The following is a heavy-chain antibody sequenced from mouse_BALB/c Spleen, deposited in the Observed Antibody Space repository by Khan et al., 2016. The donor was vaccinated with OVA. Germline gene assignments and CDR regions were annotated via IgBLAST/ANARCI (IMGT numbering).Heavy chain of an antibody. V-gene: IGHV1S137*01. CDR1: GYTFPDFT. J-gene: IGHJ3*01. CDR2: ISTYYGDA. Sequence: QVQLKESGAELVRPGVSVKISCKGSGYTFPDFTLHWVKQSHAMSLEWIGVISTYYGDATYNQRFKDKATMTVDKSSSTAYMELARLTSEDSCIXYCTRGGGGNRFAYWGQGTLVTVSA. CDR3: TRGGGGNRFAY.